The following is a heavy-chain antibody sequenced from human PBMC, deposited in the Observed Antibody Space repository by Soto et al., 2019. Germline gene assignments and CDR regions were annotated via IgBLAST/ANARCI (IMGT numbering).Heavy chain of an antibody. Sequence: QVQLVQSGAEVKKPGASVKVSCTASGYTFTSYGISWVRQAPGQGLEWMGWISAYNGNTNYAQKLQGRVTMTTDTSTSTAYMEMRSLRSDDTAVYYCAREMVKGGWDYYYYYGMDVWGQGTTVTVSS. CDR2: ISAYNGNT. J-gene: IGHJ6*02. CDR3: AREMVKGGWDYYYYYGMDV. V-gene: IGHV1-18*01. D-gene: IGHD6-19*01. CDR1: GYTFTSYG.